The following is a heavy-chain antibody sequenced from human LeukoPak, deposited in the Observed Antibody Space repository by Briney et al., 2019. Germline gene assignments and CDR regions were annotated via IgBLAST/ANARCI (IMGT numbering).Heavy chain of an antibody. J-gene: IGHJ4*02. D-gene: IGHD6-19*01. CDR1: GFTFSSYS. CDR3: ARVGSGWYFDY. V-gene: IGHV3-21*01. Sequence: PGGSLRLSCAASGFTFSSYSMNWVRQAPGKGLEWVSSISSSSSYIYYADSVKGRCTISRDNAKNSLYLQMNSLRAEDTAVYYCARVGSGWYFDYWGQGTLVTVSS. CDR2: ISSSSSYI.